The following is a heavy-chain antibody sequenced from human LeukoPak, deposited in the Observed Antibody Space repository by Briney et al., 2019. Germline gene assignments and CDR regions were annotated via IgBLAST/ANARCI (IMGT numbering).Heavy chain of an antibody. J-gene: IGHJ3*02. D-gene: IGHD3-22*01. V-gene: IGHV4-39*07. CDR1: GGSISSTNFQ. CDR3: ARVRDYYDSSGLDAFDI. Sequence: SETLSLTCTVSGGSISSTNFQWGWIRQPPGKGLEWIGSIFYSGSTYYNNPSLKSRLTISVDTSKNQFSLKLSSVTAADTAVYYCARVRDYYDSSGLDAFDIWGQGTMVTVSS. CDR2: IFYSGST.